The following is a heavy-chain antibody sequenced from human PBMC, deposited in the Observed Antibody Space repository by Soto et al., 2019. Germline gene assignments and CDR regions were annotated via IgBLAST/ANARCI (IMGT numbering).Heavy chain of an antibody. CDR1: GGSISSYY. CDR3: ARNMVYYYYGMDV. D-gene: IGHD3-10*01. CDR2: IYYSGST. Sequence: QVQLQESGPGLVKPSETLSLTCTVSGGSISSYYWSWIRQPPGKGLEWIGYIYYSGSTNYNPSLKSLVTIAVDTSKNQSSLKLSSVTAADTAVYYCARNMVYYYYGMDVWGQGTTVTVSS. J-gene: IGHJ6*02. V-gene: IGHV4-59*01.